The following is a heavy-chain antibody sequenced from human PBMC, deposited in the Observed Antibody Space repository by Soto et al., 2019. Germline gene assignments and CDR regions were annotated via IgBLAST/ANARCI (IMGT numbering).Heavy chain of an antibody. J-gene: IGHJ4*02. D-gene: IGHD3-10*01. CDR3: ARVPYGHYDY. CDR2: IYYSGST. CDR1: GDSISSAGYY. V-gene: IGHV4-31*03. Sequence: PSETLSLTCTVSGDSISSAGYYWSWIRQHSGKGLEWIGYIYYSGSTYYNPSLKSRVSMSLDSSQNQISLRLTSVTAADTAVYFCARVPYGHYDYWGPGALVTVSS.